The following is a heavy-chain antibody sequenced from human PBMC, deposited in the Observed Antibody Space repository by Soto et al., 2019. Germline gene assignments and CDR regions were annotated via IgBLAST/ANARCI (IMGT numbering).Heavy chain of an antibody. V-gene: IGHV3-23*01. CDR3: AKDTLFDY. CDR1: GVTFRSYS. J-gene: IGHJ4*02. CDR2: ISAGGDSS. Sequence: GGSLRLSCAASGVTFRSYSLNWVRQAPGKGLEWVSSISAGGDSSYYADSVKGRFTVSRDNSKNTVYLQMNSLRGEDTAVYYCAKDTLFDYWGRGTLVTVSS.